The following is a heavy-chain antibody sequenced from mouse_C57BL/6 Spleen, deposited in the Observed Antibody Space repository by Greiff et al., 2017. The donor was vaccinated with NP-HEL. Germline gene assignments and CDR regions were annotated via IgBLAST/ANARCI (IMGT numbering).Heavy chain of an antibody. CDR1: GYTFTSYD. CDR2: IYPRDGST. V-gene: IGHV1-85*01. D-gene: IGHD4-1*01. J-gene: IGHJ2*01. CDR3: ASWDAFDY. Sequence: VQGVESGPELVKPGASVKLSCKASGYTFTSYDINWVKQRPGQGLEWIGWIYPRDGSTKYNEKFKGKATLTVDTSSSTAYMELHSLTSEDSAVYFCASWDAFDYWGQGTTLTVSS.